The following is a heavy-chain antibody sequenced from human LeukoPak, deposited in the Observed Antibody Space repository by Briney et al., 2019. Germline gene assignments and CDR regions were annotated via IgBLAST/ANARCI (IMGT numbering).Heavy chain of an antibody. Sequence: GSVRLSCKASGYTFTIYAINWVRQATGQGLEWMGWMNTNGGITGNAQEFQGTVTMTRNTSISTAYIELSSLRSGDTAVYYSARGRSDRYYYGSGSYLGGYWGQGTLVTVSS. CDR3: ARGRSDRYYYGSGSYLGGY. V-gene: IGHV1-8*01. D-gene: IGHD3-10*01. J-gene: IGHJ4*02. CDR1: GYTFTIYA. CDR2: MNTNGGIT.